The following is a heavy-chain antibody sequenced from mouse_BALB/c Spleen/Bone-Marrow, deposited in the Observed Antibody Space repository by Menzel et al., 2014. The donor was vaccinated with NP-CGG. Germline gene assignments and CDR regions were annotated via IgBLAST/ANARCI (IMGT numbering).Heavy chain of an antibody. CDR1: GFSLTSYG. D-gene: IGHD1-2*01. J-gene: IGHJ4*01. V-gene: IGHV2-9*02. CDR3: AKTTTAYYAMDY. CDR2: IWAGGST. Sequence: VQLQQSGPGLVAPSQSLSITCTVSGFSLTSYGVHWVRQPPGKGLEWLGVIWAGGSTNYNSTLMSRLSINKDNSKSQVFLKMISLQTDDTAMYYCAKTTTAYYAMDYWGQGTSVTVSS.